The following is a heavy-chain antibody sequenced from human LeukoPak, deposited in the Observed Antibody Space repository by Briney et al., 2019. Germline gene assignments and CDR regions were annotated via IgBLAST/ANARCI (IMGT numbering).Heavy chain of an antibody. CDR2: IRYDGSNI. CDR1: GLSSSDYG. Sequence: PGRSLRLSWAAAGLSSSDYGVHWVRQAPGKGREWVGVIRYDGSNIYYPASVKGRFIISRDTSSNTLYLQMNSLRAEDTAVYYCVRELPPVVQYYFDHWGPGTLVTVSS. CDR3: VRELPPVVQYYFDH. J-gene: IGHJ4*02. V-gene: IGHV3-33*01. D-gene: IGHD2-21*01.